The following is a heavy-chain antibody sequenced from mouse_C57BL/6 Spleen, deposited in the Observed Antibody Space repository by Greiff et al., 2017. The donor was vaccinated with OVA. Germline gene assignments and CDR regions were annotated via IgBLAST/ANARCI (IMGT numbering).Heavy chain of an antibody. CDR2: IYWDDDK. V-gene: IGHV8-12*01. CDR1: GFSLSTSGMG. CDR3: ARRRHYYGSSYGDYYAMDY. D-gene: IGHD1-1*01. J-gene: IGHJ4*01. Sequence: QVQLKESGPGILQSSQTLSLTCSFSGFSLSTSGMGVSWIRQPSGKGLEWLAHIYWDDDKRYNPSLKSRLTIYKDTSRNQVFLNITSVDTANTATYYCARRRHYYGSSYGDYYAMDYWGQGTSVTVSS.